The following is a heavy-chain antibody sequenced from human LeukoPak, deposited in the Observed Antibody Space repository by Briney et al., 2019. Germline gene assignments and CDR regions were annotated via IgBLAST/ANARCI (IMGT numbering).Heavy chain of an antibody. CDR2: IYTSGST. Sequence: SETLSLTCTVSGGSISSGSYYWSWIRQPAGKGLEWIGRIYTSGSTNYNPSLKSRVTISVDTSKNQFSLKLSSVTAADTAVYYCAGSGGSYLVRPLPTYDYWGQGTLVTVSS. CDR3: AGSGGSYLVRPLPTYDY. D-gene: IGHD3-16*02. CDR1: GGSISSGSYY. J-gene: IGHJ4*02. V-gene: IGHV4-61*02.